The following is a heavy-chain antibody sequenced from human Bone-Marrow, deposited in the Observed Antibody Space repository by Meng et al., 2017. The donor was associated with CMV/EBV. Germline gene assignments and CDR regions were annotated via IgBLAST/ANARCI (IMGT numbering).Heavy chain of an antibody. Sequence: ASVKVSCKASGYTFANYGITWVRQAPGQGLEWMGWIYAYNGNTNYALNLQERVTMTTDSSKSTAYMELASLIPDDTAVYYCARDPRPDCSSSSCSLGDWGQGTLVTVSS. CDR1: GYTFANYG. V-gene: IGHV1-18*01. J-gene: IGHJ4*02. CDR2: IYAYNGNT. CDR3: ARDPRPDCSSSSCSLGD. D-gene: IGHD2-2*01.